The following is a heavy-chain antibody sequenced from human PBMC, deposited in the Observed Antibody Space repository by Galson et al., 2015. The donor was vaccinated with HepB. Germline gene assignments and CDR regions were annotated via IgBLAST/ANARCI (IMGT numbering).Heavy chain of an antibody. J-gene: IGHJ6*02. Sequence: KVSCKASGGTFSSYATSWVRQAPGQGLEWMGGIIPIFGTANYAQKFQGRVTITADESTSTAYMELSSLRSEDTAVYYCAREATTVTTLYYYYGMDVWGQGTTVTVSS. CDR2: IIPIFGTA. D-gene: IGHD4-17*01. CDR3: AREATTVTTLYYYYGMDV. V-gene: IGHV1-69*01. CDR1: GGTFSSYA.